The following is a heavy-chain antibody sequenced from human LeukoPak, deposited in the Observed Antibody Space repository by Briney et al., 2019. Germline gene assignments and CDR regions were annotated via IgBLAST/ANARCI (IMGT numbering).Heavy chain of an antibody. CDR3: AKQGPPAVGIYDY. D-gene: IGHD6-13*01. Sequence: VGSLRLSCAASGFSFSSYGMHWVRQAPGKGLEWVAVIWYDGSNKYYADSVKGRFTISRDSSKNTLYLQMNGLRAEDTAVYYCAKQGPPAVGIYDYWGQGTLVTVSS. CDR2: IWYDGSNK. V-gene: IGHV3-33*06. CDR1: GFSFSSYG. J-gene: IGHJ4*02.